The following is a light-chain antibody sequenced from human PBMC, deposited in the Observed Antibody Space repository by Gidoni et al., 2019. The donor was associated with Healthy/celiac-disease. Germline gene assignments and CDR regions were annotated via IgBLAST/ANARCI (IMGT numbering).Light chain of an antibody. CDR2: AAS. V-gene: IGKV1-39*01. J-gene: IGKJ1*01. CDR3: QQSYSTPNT. Sequence: DIQMNQSPSSLSASVGDRVTITCRASQSISSYLNWYQQKPGKAPKLLIYAASSLQSGVPSRFSGSGSGTDFTLTISSLQPEDFATYYCQQSYSTPNTFGQXTKVEIK. CDR1: QSISSY.